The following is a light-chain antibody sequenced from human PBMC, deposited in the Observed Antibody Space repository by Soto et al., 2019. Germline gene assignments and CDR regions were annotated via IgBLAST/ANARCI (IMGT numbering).Light chain of an antibody. CDR2: AAS. CDR1: QDIRNG. CDR3: LQDHIYPWT. V-gene: IGKV1-6*01. J-gene: IGKJ1*01. Sequence: AVQMTQSPSSLSASVGDRVTITCRASQDIRNGLGWYQQKPGKAPELLIYAASSLQSGLPSRFSGSASGTDFTLTISSLQPEDFATYYCLQDHIYPWTFGQGTKVEI.